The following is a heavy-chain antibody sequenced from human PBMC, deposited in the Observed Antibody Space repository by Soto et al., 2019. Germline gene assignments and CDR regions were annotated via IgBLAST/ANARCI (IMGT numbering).Heavy chain of an antibody. CDR3: SRIVVVAPVANA. D-gene: IGHD2-15*01. V-gene: IGHV4-39*02. J-gene: IGHJ5*02. CDR1: GGCINYNSYY. Sequence: PSETLSLTCSVSGGCINYNSYYCGWIRQPPGKGLEWVGGIFYTGTTYYSPSLKDRVTISVDTSKNSFSLNLTSVTAADTAVYFCSRIVVVAPVANAWGQGILVTVSS. CDR2: IFYTGTT.